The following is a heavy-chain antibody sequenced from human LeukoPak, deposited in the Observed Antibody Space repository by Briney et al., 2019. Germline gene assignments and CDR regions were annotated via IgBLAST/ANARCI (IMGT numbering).Heavy chain of an antibody. J-gene: IGHJ4*02. Sequence: SETLSLTCTVSGGSISSGGYSWSWIRQHPGKGLEWIGYIYYSGSTYYNPSLKSRVTISVDTSKNQFSLKLSSVTAADTAVYYCARGRRDGYNTIFDYWGQGTLVTVSS. CDR1: GGSISSGGYS. CDR2: IYYSGST. V-gene: IGHV4-31*03. CDR3: ARGRRDGYNTIFDY. D-gene: IGHD5-24*01.